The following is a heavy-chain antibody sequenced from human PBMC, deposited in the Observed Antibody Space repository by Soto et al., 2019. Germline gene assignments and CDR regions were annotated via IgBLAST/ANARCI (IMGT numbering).Heavy chain of an antibody. J-gene: IGHJ4*02. Sequence: QVQLVQSGAEVKKPGSSVKVSCKASGGTLSSYTISWVRQAPGQGLEWMGRIIPILGIANYAQKFQGRVTITGEKSTSPPYMELRGLRSEDTAVYYGARDNLGAGSTPGGRGPLVTVPS. V-gene: IGHV1-69*08. CDR1: GGTLSSYT. D-gene: IGHD3-10*01. CDR3: ARDNLGAGSTP. CDR2: IIPILGIA.